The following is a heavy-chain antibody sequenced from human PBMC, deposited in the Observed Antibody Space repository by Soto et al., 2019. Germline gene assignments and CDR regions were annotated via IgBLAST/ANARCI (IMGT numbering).Heavy chain of an antibody. J-gene: IGHJ4*02. Sequence: EVQLLESGGDLVQPGESLRLSCAASGFTFNTYAMHWVRQAPGKGLEWVSAISGSGGSTYYLDSVRGRFTISRDNSKDTLHLQMNSLTADDTAVYYCAKAWGGSGVNLVDFWGQGIQVTVSS. V-gene: IGHV3-23*01. D-gene: IGHD1-26*01. CDR3: AKAWGGSGVNLVDF. CDR2: ISGSGGST. CDR1: GFTFNTYA.